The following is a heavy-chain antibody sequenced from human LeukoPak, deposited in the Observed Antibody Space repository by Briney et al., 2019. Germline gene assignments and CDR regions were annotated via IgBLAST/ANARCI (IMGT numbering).Heavy chain of an antibody. V-gene: IGHV3-23*01. Sequence: PGGSLRLSCAASGFTFSSYAMSWVRQAPGKGLEWVSAISGSGGSTYYADSVKGRFTISRDNAKNSLYLQMNSLRAEDTAVYYCARRKLGRSIDYWGQGTLVTVSS. CDR1: GFTFSSYA. J-gene: IGHJ4*02. CDR3: ARRKLGRSIDY. CDR2: ISGSGGST. D-gene: IGHD6-13*01.